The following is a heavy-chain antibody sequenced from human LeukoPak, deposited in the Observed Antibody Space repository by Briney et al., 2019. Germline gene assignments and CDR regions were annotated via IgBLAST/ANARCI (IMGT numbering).Heavy chain of an antibody. D-gene: IGHD6-13*01. CDR3: VKSSSWYVNWFDP. Sequence: GGSLRLYCSASGFTFSSYAMHWVRQAPGKGLEYVSAISSNGGSTHYADSVKGRFTISRDNSKNTLYLQMSSLRAEDTAVYYCVKSSSWYVNWFDPWGQGTLVTVSS. J-gene: IGHJ5*02. CDR1: GFTFSSYA. CDR2: ISSNGGST. V-gene: IGHV3-64D*06.